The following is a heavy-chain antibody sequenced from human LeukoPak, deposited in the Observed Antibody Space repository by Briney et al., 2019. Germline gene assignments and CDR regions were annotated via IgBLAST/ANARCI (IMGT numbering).Heavy chain of an antibody. D-gene: IGHD6-19*01. CDR3: ARRTPATSKAVAGSFLTYQDNTFDI. V-gene: IGHV4-59*01. CDR1: GDSTRNFW. CDR2: IYHTGEI. Sequence: SETLSLTCNLPGDSTRNFWWSWIGQPQGKGLGWRGYIYHTGEIYNNPSPRSRLTISLDTSKNQFSLKLSSVTAADTAVYYCARRTPATSKAVAGSFLTYQDNTFDIWGHGTMVTVSS. J-gene: IGHJ3*02.